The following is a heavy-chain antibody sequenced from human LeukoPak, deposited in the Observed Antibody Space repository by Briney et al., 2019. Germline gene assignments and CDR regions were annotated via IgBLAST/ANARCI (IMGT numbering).Heavy chain of an antibody. CDR3: VRHDFWSGFKGGDY. V-gene: IGHV3-20*04. CDR2: INGNGGST. Sequence: GGSLRLSCAAPGFTFDNYGMSWVRQVPGKGLEWVSSINGNGGSTAYTDSVKGRFTISRDNAKNSLYLQMNSLRVEDTAFYYCVRHDFWSGFKGGDYWGQGTLVTVSS. CDR1: GFTFDNYG. D-gene: IGHD3-3*01. J-gene: IGHJ4*02.